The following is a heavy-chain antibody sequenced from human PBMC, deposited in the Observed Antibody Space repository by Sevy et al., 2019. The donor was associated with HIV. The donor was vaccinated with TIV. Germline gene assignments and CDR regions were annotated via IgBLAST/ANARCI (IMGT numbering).Heavy chain of an antibody. CDR3: ALERLSSDVAEYFQN. Sequence: GGSLRLSCAASGFTFRSFSMHWVRQAPGKWLEWVTTVSYDGSNTYYADSVKGRFAVFRDNSRNLLNLQMNNLRPEDTAVHYCALERLSSDVAEYFQNWGQGTPVTVSS. J-gene: IGHJ1*01. CDR1: GFTFRSFS. CDR2: VSYDGSNT. V-gene: IGHV3-30*09. D-gene: IGHD1-1*01.